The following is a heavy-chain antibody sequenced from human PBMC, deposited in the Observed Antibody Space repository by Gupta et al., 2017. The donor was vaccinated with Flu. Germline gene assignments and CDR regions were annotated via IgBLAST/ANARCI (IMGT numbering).Heavy chain of an antibody. CDR2: INPNTGGT. Sequence: MGWINPNTGGTNYAKRFQGRVTMTRDTSINTAYMELTRLMSDDTAVYYCAKDIVVVPTAMRKGYYYQYGMDVWGQGTTVTVSS. J-gene: IGHJ6*02. CDR3: AKDIVVVPTAMRKGYYYQYGMDV. V-gene: IGHV1-2*02. D-gene: IGHD2-2*01.